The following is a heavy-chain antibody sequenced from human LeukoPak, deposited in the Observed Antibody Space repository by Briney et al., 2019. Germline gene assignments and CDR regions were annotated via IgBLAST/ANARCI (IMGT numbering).Heavy chain of an antibody. J-gene: IGHJ3*02. V-gene: IGHV3-33*08. CDR1: GFTFSSYA. CDR2: IWFDGSKT. Sequence: GGSLRLSCAASGFTFSSYAMSWVRQAPGKGLEWVAVIWFDGSKTNYIESVRGRVTISRDNSRATLSLQMNSLRVEDTAMYYCARYNGDYTAFDIWGHGTMVTVSS. D-gene: IGHD4-17*01. CDR3: ARYNGDYTAFDI.